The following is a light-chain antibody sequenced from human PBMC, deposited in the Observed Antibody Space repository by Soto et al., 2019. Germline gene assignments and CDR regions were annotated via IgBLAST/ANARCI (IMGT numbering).Light chain of an antibody. Sequence: QLVLTQSPSASASLGASVKLTCTLSSGHSTYAIAWHQQQPEKGPRYLMKLNSDGSHSKGDGIPDRFSGSSSGAERYLTISSLQSEDEAYYYCQTWVTGPPWVFGGGTKLTVL. V-gene: IGLV4-69*01. CDR3: QTWVTGPPWV. J-gene: IGLJ3*02. CDR2: LNSDGSH. CDR1: SGHSTYA.